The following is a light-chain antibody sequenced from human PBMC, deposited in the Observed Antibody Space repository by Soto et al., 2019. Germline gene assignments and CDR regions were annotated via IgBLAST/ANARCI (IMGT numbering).Light chain of an antibody. V-gene: IGLV1-44*01. Sequence: QSVLTQPPSGSGTPGQRVTISCSGSSSNIGSNTVNWYQQLPGTAPKLLIHANNQRPSGVPDRCSGSKSGTSASLAISWLHSEEADYYCAAWDDSLNGYVFGTGTKLTVL. CDR3: AAWDDSLNGYV. J-gene: IGLJ1*01. CDR2: ANN. CDR1: SSNIGSNT.